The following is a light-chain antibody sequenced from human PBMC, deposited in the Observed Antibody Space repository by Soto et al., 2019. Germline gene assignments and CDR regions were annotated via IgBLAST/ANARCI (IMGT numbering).Light chain of an antibody. V-gene: IGKV3-20*01. CDR3: QQYGSSPYT. J-gene: IGKJ2*01. CDR2: GAS. CDR1: QSVSSSY. Sequence: EIVLTRSPGTLSLSPGERATLSCRASQSVSSSYLAWYQQKPGQAPRLLIYGASSRATGIPDRFSGSGSGTDFTLTIIRLEPEDFAVYYCQQYGSSPYTFGQGTKLEIK.